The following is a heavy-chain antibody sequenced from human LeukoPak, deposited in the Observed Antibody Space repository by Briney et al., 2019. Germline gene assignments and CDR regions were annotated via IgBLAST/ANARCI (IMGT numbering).Heavy chain of an antibody. Sequence: PSETLSLTCTVSGGSITSSSYYWGWIRQPPGKGLEWIGSIYYGGNTYYNPSLKSRVIKTVDTSKNQFSLKLSSVTAADTAVYYCAKGGSKVAAHFFDIWGQGTMVTVSS. D-gene: IGHD3-16*01. J-gene: IGHJ3*02. CDR3: AKGGSKVAAHFFDI. CDR2: IYYGGNT. CDR1: GGSITSSSYY. V-gene: IGHV4-39*01.